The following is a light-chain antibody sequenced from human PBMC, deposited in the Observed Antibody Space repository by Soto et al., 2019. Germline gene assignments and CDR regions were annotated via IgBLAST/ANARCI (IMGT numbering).Light chain of an antibody. Sequence: EIVMTQSPATLSVSPGERVTLSFRASQSISRNLAWHQQKPGQAPRLLIYDASTRATGIPARFSGSGSRTEFALTISSLQSEDFAIYYCQEYNSWPGTFGQGTKVDI. CDR2: DAS. V-gene: IGKV3-15*01. J-gene: IGKJ1*01. CDR1: QSISRN. CDR3: QEYNSWPGT.